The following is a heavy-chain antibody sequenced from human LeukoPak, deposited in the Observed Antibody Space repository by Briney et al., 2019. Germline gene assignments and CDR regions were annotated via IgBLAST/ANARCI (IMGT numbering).Heavy chain of an antibody. V-gene: IGHV3-53*01. CDR1: GFTVSSNY. CDR2: IYSDGST. CDR3: AREGYYYYYGMDV. J-gene: IGHJ6*02. Sequence: GGSLRLSCAASGFTVSSNYMSWVRQAPGKGLEWVSVIYSDGSTYYADSVKGRFTISRDNSKNTLYLQMNSLRAEDTAVYYCAREGYYYYYGMDVWGQGTTVTVSS.